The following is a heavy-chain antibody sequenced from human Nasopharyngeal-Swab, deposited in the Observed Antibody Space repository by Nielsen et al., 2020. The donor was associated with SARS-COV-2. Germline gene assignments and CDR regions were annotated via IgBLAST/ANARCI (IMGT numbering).Heavy chain of an antibody. Sequence: GESLKISCAASGFTFSSYAMSWVRQAPGKGLEWVSAISGSGGSTYYADSVKGRFTISRDNSKNTLYLQMNSLRAEDTAVYYCATGMATGDAFDIWGQGTMVTVSS. CDR3: ATGMATGDAFDI. CDR2: ISGSGGST. V-gene: IGHV3-23*01. CDR1: GFTFSSYA. J-gene: IGHJ3*02. D-gene: IGHD5-24*01.